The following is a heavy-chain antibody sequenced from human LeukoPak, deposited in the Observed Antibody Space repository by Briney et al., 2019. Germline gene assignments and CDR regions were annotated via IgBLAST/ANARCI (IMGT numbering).Heavy chain of an antibody. J-gene: IGHJ4*02. D-gene: IGHD5-24*01. CDR2: IGYSGADI. V-gene: IGHV3-11*04. CDR1: GFTVSSNY. Sequence: PGGSLRLSCAASGFTVSSNYMSWVRQAPGKGLEWVSFIGYSGADIYYADSVQGRFSISRDNAKSTLYLQMNSLRAEDTAVYYCARVRDGSQDYWGQGTLVTVSS. CDR3: ARVRDGSQDY.